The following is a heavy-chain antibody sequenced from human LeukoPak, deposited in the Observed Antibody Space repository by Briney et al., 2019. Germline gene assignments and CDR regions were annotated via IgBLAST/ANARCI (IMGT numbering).Heavy chain of an antibody. CDR1: GGSISSYY. J-gene: IGHJ4*02. CDR2: IYYSGST. CDR3: ARGHSSSWPIDY. Sequence: SETLSLTCTVSGGSISSYYWSWIRQPPGKGLEWIGYIYYSGSTNYNPSLKSRVTISVDTSKNQFSLKLRSVTAADTAVYYCARGHSSSWPIDYWGQGTLVTVSS. D-gene: IGHD6-13*01. V-gene: IGHV4-59*01.